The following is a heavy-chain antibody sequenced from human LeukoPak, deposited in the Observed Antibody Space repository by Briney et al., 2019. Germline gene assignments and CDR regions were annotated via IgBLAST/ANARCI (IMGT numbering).Heavy chain of an antibody. CDR3: ARDSSGWYHLFDP. D-gene: IGHD6-19*01. Sequence: SETLSLTCTVSGGSISSGSHHWGWIRQSPGKGLEWIASIYYSGNTYYNSSLKSRVTISVDTSKNQFSLRVTSVTAADTAVYYCARDSSGWYHLFDPWGQGTLVTVSS. V-gene: IGHV4-39*07. CDR1: GGSISSGSHH. J-gene: IGHJ5*02. CDR2: IYYSGNT.